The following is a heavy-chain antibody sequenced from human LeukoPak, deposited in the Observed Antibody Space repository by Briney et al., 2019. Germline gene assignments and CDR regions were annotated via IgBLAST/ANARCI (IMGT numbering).Heavy chain of an antibody. CDR2: IYHSGNT. D-gene: IGHD3-9*01. J-gene: IGHJ4*02. CDR1: AYSISSAYY. V-gene: IGHV4-38-2*02. CDR3: ARRYYDLFTGPYYFDY. Sequence: PSETLSLTCTVSAYSISSAYYWDWIRQPPGKGLEWIGGIYHSGNTYYNPSLKSRVVISVDTSKNQFSLDLSSVTAADTAVYYCARRYYDLFTGPYYFDYWGQGTLVTVSS.